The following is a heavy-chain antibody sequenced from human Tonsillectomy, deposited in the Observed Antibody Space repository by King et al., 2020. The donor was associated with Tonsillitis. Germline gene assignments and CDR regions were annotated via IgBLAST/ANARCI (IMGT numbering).Heavy chain of an antibody. D-gene: IGHD3-10*01. CDR1: GYTFTNYD. CDR3: ARFTAVQGRGDYYYYGLDV. CDR2: MNPNSGNT. V-gene: IGHV1-8*01. Sequence: VQLVESGAEVKKPGASVRVSCKASGYTFTNYDINWVRQATGQGLEWMGWMNPNSGNTGYAQKFQGRVTMTRDTSISTAYMELSSLRAEDTAVYYCARFTAVQGRGDYYYYGLDVWGQGTTVTVSS. J-gene: IGHJ6*02.